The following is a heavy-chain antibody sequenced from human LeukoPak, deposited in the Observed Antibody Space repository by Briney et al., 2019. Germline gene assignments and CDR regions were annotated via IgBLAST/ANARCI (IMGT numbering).Heavy chain of an antibody. D-gene: IGHD4-11*01. CDR1: GDSISSGDYY. V-gene: IGHV4-30-4*01. CDR2: IYYSGNT. Sequence: PSETLSLTCTVSGDSISSGDYYCSWIRQPPGKGLEWIGYIYYSGNTYYNPSLKSRVTMSVDTSKNQFFLKLNSVTAADTAVYYCAREDYTGNWFDPWGQGTLVTVSS. CDR3: AREDYTGNWFDP. J-gene: IGHJ5*02.